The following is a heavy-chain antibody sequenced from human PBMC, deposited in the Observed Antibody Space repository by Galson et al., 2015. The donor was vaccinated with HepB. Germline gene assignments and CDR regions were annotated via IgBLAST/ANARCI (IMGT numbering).Heavy chain of an antibody. Sequence: SLRLSCAVSGITFKNAWMSWVRQAPGTGLDWIGHIKSNIDGGRSDYGASVKGRFTISRDDSKGILYLQMNSLRSEDSALYYCVTVSYGSGAQWGPGTLVTVSS. CDR3: VTVSYGSGAQ. V-gene: IGHV3-15*01. D-gene: IGHD3-10*01. J-gene: IGHJ4*02. CDR2: IKSNIDGGRS. CDR1: GITFKNAW.